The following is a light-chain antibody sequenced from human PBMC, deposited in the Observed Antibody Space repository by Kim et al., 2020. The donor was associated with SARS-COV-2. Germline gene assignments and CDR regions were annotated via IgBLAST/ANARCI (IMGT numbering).Light chain of an antibody. Sequence: SPGERAPPSCAASQTISGNYLAWYPQTPGQAPRVLIHGASSRATGIPDRFSGSGSGTDFTLTISRLEPEDFAVYYCQQYGGSPWTFGHGTKVDIK. CDR2: GAS. CDR3: QQYGGSPWT. CDR1: QTISGNY. J-gene: IGKJ1*01. V-gene: IGKV3-20*01.